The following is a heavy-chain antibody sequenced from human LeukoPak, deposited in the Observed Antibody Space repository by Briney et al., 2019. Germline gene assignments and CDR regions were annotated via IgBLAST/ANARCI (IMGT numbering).Heavy chain of an antibody. CDR2: ISYDGSNK. V-gene: IGHV3-30*18. CDR1: GFTFSSYG. CDR3: AKGFWQWLATDAFDI. D-gene: IGHD6-19*01. Sequence: GGSLRLSCAASGFTFSSYGMHWVRQAPGKGLEWVAVISYDGSNKYYADSVKGRFTISRDNSKNTLYLQMNSLRAEDTAVYYCAKGFWQWLATDAFDIWGQGTMVTVSS. J-gene: IGHJ3*02.